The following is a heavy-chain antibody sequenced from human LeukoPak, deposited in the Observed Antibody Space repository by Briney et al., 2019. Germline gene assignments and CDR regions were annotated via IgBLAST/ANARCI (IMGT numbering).Heavy chain of an antibody. CDR3: ARDNRGDYDILTGYYGGWFDP. CDR1: GGSISSSSYY. CDR2: IYYSGST. V-gene: IGHV4-39*02. D-gene: IGHD3-9*01. J-gene: IGHJ5*02. Sequence: SETLSLTCTVSGGSISSSSYYWGWIRQPPGKGLEWIGSIYYSGSTYYNPSLKSRVTISVDTSKNQFSLKLSSVTAADTAVYYCARDNRGDYDILTGYYGGWFDPWGQGTLVTVSS.